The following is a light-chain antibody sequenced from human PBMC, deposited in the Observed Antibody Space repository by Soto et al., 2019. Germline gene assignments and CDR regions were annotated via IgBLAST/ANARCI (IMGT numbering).Light chain of an antibody. CDR2: LNSDGSH. J-gene: IGLJ3*02. CDR1: SGHSSYA. V-gene: IGLV4-69*01. Sequence: QLVLTQSPSASASLGDSVKLTCTLSSGHSSYAIAWHQQQPEKGPRYLMKLNSDGSHSKGDGIPDRFSGSSSGAERYLTISSLQSEDEADYYCQTWGTGIRWVFGGGTKLTVL. CDR3: QTWGTGIRWV.